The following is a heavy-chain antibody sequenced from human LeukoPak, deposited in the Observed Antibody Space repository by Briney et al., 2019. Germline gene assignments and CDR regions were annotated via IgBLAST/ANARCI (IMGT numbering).Heavy chain of an antibody. Sequence: PETLSLTCTVSGGSISSYYWSWIRQPPGKGLEWIGYIYYSGSTNYNPSLKSRVTISVDTSKNQFSLKLSSVTAADTAVYYCARGGYSSSWKYYFDYWGQGTLVTVSS. J-gene: IGHJ4*02. V-gene: IGHV4-59*01. CDR3: ARGGYSSSWKYYFDY. CDR2: IYYSGST. D-gene: IGHD6-13*01. CDR1: GGSISSYY.